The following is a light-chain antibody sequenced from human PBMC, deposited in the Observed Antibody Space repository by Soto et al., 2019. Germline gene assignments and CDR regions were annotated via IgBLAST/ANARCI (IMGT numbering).Light chain of an antibody. CDR2: DAS. CDR1: QSISSY. V-gene: IGKV1D-13*01. CDR3: QPYHEYC. Sequence: ITHTPSWLSASVKNTVILTCRASQSISSYLNWYQQKPGKATKLLIYDASSLESGVPSRFSGSGSGTEFTLTISSLQPDNLATNHFQPYHEYCVGQGTKVDIK. J-gene: IGKJ1*01.